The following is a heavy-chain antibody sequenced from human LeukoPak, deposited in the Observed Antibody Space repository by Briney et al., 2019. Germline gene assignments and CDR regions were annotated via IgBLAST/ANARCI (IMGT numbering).Heavy chain of an antibody. CDR1: GGSISSISYY. CDR2: IYYSGST. D-gene: IGHD1-1*01. Sequence: PSETLSLTCTVSGGSISSISYYWGWIRQPPGKGLEWIGSIYYSGSTYYNPSLKSRVTISVDTSKNQFSLKLSSMTAADTAIYYCARGTPQFDPWGQGTLVTVSS. V-gene: IGHV4-39*01. CDR3: ARGTPQFDP. J-gene: IGHJ5*02.